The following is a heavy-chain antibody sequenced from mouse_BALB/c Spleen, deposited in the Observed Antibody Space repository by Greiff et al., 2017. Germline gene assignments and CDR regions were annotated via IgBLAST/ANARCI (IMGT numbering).Heavy chain of an antibody. CDR3: ARGLTFDY. CDR1: GFNIKDTY. D-gene: IGHD4-1*01. Sequence: EVQLQESGAELVKPGASVKLSCTASGFNIKDTYMHWVKQRPEQGLEWIGRIDPANGNTKYDPKFQGKATITADTSSNTAYLQLSSLTSEDTAVYYCARGLTFDYWGQGTTLTVSS. CDR2: IDPANGNT. J-gene: IGHJ2*01. V-gene: IGHV14-3*02.